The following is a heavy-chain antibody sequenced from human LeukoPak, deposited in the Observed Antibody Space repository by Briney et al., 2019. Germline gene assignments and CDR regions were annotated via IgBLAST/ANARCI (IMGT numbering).Heavy chain of an antibody. CDR3: ARGRVVATYYFDY. CDR1: GGSFSGYY. J-gene: IGHJ4*02. D-gene: IGHD5-12*01. V-gene: IGHV4-34*01. CDR2: MNHSGST. Sequence: KPSETPSLTCAVYGGSFSGYYWSWIRQPPGEGLEWIGEMNHSGSTNYNPSLKSRVTISVDTSKNQFSLKLSSVTAADTAVYYCARGRVVATYYFDYWGQGTLVTVSS.